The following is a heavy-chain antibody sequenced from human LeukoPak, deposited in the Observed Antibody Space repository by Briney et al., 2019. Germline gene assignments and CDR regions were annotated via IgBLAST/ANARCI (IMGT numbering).Heavy chain of an antibody. V-gene: IGHV3-13*01. CDR1: GFTFSNYD. Sequence: GGSLRLSCAASGFTFSNYDMHWVRQFTGKGLEWVSGIGTAADTYYSGSVKGRFTISRENAKNSFYLQMNSLRAEDTAVYYCAKDSSGYLDYWGQGTLVTVSS. CDR2: IGTAADT. J-gene: IGHJ4*02. CDR3: AKDSSGYLDY. D-gene: IGHD3-22*01.